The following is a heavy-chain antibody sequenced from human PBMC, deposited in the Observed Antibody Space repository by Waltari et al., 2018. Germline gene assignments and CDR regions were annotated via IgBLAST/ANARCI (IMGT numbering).Heavy chain of an antibody. CDR2: IIPMLKNP. D-gene: IGHD4-17*01. CDR3: ARGSKFGDYGDLDY. Sequence: VQLVQSGAEVKKPGSSVRVSCKTSGDVFENYAISWVRQAPGKGLEWLGGIIPMLKNPNYDQRFEGTVTITADESTSTGYMELTGLTSEDTAIYYCARGSKFGDYGDLDYWGQGTLVTVS. V-gene: IGHV1-69*01. J-gene: IGHJ4*02. CDR1: GDVFENYA.